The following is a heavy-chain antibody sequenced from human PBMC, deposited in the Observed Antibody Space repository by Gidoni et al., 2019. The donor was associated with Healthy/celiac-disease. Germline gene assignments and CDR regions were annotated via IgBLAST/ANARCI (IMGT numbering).Heavy chain of an antibody. CDR1: GGYFRGYY. J-gene: IGHJ4*02. CDR2: INHSGST. V-gene: IGHV4-34*01. D-gene: IGHD3-16*01. Sequence: QVQLQQWGAGLLKPSETLSLTCAVYGGYFRGYYWSWIRQPPGKGLELIGEINHSGSTNYNPSLTSRVTISVDTSKNPFSLKLSSVTAADTAVYYCARAYYDYVWGSYPHNFDSWGQGTLVTVSS. CDR3: ARAYYDYVWGSYPHNFDS.